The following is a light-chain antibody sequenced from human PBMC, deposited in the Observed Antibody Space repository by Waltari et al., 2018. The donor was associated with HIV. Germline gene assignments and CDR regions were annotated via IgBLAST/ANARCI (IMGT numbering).Light chain of an antibody. J-gene: IGKJ2*03. CDR2: AAS. V-gene: IGKV1-39*01. CDR1: QTISTY. CDR3: QQSYSTLYS. Sequence: DIQMTQSPSSLSASVGDRVTITCRASQTISTYLNWYQQKPGKAPNLLIYAASSLQSGVPSRFSGSGSGTEFTLTISSLQPEDFATYYCQQSYSTLYSFGQGTKLEIK.